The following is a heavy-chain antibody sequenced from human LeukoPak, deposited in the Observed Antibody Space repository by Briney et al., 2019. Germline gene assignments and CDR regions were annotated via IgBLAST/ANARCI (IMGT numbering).Heavy chain of an antibody. CDR3: ARDSALAQAVMFDY. CDR2: VNHNGIS. V-gene: IGHV4-34*01. J-gene: IGHJ4*02. Sequence: ASETLSLTCDVYGGSFGGYYWTWIRQPPGEGLEWIGEVNHNGISNYNPSLLSRVTISVDTSKNQFSLKLSSVTAADTAVYYCARDSALAQAVMFDYWGQGTLVTVSS. CDR1: GGSFGGYY. D-gene: IGHD6-19*01.